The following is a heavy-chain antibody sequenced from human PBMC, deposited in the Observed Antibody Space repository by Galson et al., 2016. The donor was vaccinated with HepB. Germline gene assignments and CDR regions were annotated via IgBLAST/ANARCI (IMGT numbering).Heavy chain of an antibody. J-gene: IGHJ4*02. CDR1: GGSISSRHW. CDR2: IYHTGSA. Sequence: SETLSLTCGVSGGSISSRHWWSWVRQSPGKGLEWIGEIYHTGSANYNPSLKSRVTISVDKPKNHFSLELNSVTAADTAVYYCANLGYCSGDCYSVNWGQGTMVTVSS. D-gene: IGHD2-21*02. V-gene: IGHV4-4*02. CDR3: ANLGYCSGDCYSVN.